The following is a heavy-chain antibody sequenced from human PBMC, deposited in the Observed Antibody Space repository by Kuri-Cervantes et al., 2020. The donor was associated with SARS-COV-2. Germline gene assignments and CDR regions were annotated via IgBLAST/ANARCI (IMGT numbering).Heavy chain of an antibody. CDR1: GGTFSSYA. D-gene: IGHD3-10*01. CDR2: ISAYNGNT. V-gene: IGHV1-18*01. CDR3: ARERVVWFGGYFDY. Sequence: ASVKVSCKASGGTFSSYAISWVRQAPGQGLEWMGWISAYNGNTNYAQKLQGRVTMTTDTSTSTAYMELRSLRSDDTAVYYCARERVVWFGGYFDYWGQGTLVTVSS. J-gene: IGHJ4*02.